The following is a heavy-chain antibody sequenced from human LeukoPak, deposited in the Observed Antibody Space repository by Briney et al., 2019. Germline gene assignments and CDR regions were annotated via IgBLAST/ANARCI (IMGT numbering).Heavy chain of an antibody. J-gene: IGHJ4*02. CDR1: GSSSIGSW. V-gene: IGHV3-74*01. Sequence: PGGSRSPSWAPAGSSSIGSWMTWVRQLPGKGRGWVSRINSDASSTNFAGSVKGRFTISRDNAKNTLFLQMNSLRVEDTAVYYCARGGSAYSSSWSTFDYWGQGTLVTVSS. CDR2: INSDASST. CDR3: ARGGSAYSSSWSTFDY. D-gene: IGHD6-13*01.